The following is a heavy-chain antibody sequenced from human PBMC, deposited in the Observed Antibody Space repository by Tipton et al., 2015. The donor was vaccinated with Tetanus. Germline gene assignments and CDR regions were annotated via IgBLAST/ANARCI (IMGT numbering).Heavy chain of an antibody. CDR2: IIPIFGTA. Sequence: QSGPEVKKPGSSVKVSCKASGDTFSNYAISWVRQAPGQGLEWMGGIIPIFGTAKYAQKFQGRVTITADESTSTAYMELSSLRSEDTAVYYCARKWDIVAVSAANYYGLDVWGQGTTVTVSS. D-gene: IGHD2-2*01. V-gene: IGHV1-69*01. CDR1: GDTFSNYA. J-gene: IGHJ6*02. CDR3: ARKWDIVAVSAANYYGLDV.